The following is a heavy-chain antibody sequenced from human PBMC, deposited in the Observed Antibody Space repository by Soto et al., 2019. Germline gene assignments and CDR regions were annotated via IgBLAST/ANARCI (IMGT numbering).Heavy chain of an antibody. V-gene: IGHV1-69*01. D-gene: IGHD6-6*01. CDR1: GGTFSSYA. J-gene: IGHJ6*02. CDR3: ARESSSPNYYYYGMDV. CDR2: IIPLLNTP. Sequence: QVQLVQSGAEVQKPGSSVQVSCRASGGTFSSYAVSWVRQAPGQGLEWMGVIIPLLNTPKYVEKFQGRVTITADASATTAYLELSSLTSEDTAVYYCARESSSPNYYYYGMDVWGQGTTVTVSS.